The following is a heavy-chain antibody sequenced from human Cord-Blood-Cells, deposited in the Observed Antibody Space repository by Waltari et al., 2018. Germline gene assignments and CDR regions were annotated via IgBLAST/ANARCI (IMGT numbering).Heavy chain of an antibody. D-gene: IGHD3-10*01. CDR3: ARVNYYGSGSYTIDY. CDR2: INHRGST. J-gene: IGHJ4*02. Sequence: QVQLQQWGAGLLTPSETLSPTCAVYGGSFSGYYWSWIRPPPGKGLEWIGEINHRGSTNYNPSLKSRVTISVDTSKNQFSLKLSSVTAADTAVYYCARVNYYGSGSYTIDYWGQGTLVTVSS. V-gene: IGHV4-34*01. CDR1: GGSFSGYY.